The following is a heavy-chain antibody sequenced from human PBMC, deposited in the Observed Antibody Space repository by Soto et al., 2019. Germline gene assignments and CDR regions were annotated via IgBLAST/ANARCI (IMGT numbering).Heavy chain of an antibody. J-gene: IGHJ4*02. D-gene: IGHD3-10*01. CDR3: ARYMVRGVIKVDY. Sequence: PVGSLRLSCAASGFTFSDYYMSWIRQAPGKGLEWVSYISSSSSYTNYADSVKGRFTISRDNAKNSLYLQMNSLRAEDTAVYYCARYMVRGVIKVDYWGQGTLVTVSS. CDR2: ISSSSSYT. V-gene: IGHV3-11*06. CDR1: GFTFSDYY.